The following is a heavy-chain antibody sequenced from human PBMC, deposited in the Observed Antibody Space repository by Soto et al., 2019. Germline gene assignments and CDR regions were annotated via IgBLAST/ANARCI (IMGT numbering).Heavy chain of an antibody. J-gene: IGHJ5*02. D-gene: IGHD5-18*01. V-gene: IGHV4-31*03. CDR3: ARKSNIAMVRLYWFDP. CDR1: GGSISRGGYY. CDR2: IYYSGST. Sequence: QVQLQESGPGLVKPSQTLSLTCTVSGGSISRGGYYWSWIRQHPGKGLEWIGYIYYSGSTYYNPSLKSRVTMSVDTSKNQFSLKLSSVTAADTAVYYCARKSNIAMVRLYWFDPLGKGTLVTVSS.